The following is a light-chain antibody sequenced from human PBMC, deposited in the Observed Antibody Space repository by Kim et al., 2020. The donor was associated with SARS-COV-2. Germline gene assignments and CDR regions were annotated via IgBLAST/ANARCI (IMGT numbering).Light chain of an antibody. CDR3: QKYNSAPY. CDR1: QDISNY. V-gene: IGKV1-27*01. CDR2: AAS. J-gene: IGKJ5*01. Sequence: SASVGDRVTITCRASQDISNYLAWYQQKPGKVPKLLIYAASTLQSGVPSRFSGSGSGTDFTLTISSLQPEDVATYYCQKYNSAPYFGQGTRLEIK.